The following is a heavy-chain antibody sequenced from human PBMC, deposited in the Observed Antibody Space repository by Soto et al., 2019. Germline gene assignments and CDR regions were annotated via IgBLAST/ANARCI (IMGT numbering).Heavy chain of an antibody. D-gene: IGHD4-17*01. Sequence: QIQLVQSGAEVKKPGASVKVSCKGSGFTFTSFGFNWVRQAPGQGLEWMGWISAYNGNTNYAHNCRGRVTMTTDTSTSTAYMELRSLRSDDTAVYYCAGGFSDYGDYDWGQGTLVTVSS. CDR2: ISAYNGNT. J-gene: IGHJ4*02. V-gene: IGHV1-18*01. CDR1: GFTFTSFG. CDR3: AGGFSDYGDYD.